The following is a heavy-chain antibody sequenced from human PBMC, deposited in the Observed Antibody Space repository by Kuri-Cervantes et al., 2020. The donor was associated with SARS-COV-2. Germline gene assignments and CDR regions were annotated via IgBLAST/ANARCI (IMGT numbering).Heavy chain of an antibody. CDR2: INPNSGGT. Sequence: ASVKVSCRASGYTFTWYYMHWVQQAPGRGLEWMGWINPNSGGTNYAKKFQGRVTMTRDTSIRTAYMELSRLRSDDTAVYYCARDLAGAATTGHYIDYWGQGTPVTVSS. J-gene: IGHJ4*02. CDR3: ARDLAGAATTGHYIDY. CDR1: GYTFTWYY. V-gene: IGHV1-2*02. D-gene: IGHD6-19*01.